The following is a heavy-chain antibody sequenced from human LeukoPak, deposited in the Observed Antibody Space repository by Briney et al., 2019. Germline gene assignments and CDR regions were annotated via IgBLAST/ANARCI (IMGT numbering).Heavy chain of an antibody. CDR3: ARGSKSYGDYIRSRIHYFDY. CDR1: RFTFSSYA. CDR2: ISYDGSNK. D-gene: IGHD4-17*01. J-gene: IGHJ4*02. V-gene: IGHV3-30*04. Sequence: GGSLRLSCAASRFTFSSYAMHWVRQPPGKGLEWVAVISYDGSNKYYADSVKGRFTISRDNSKNTLYLQMNSLRAEDTAVYYCARGSKSYGDYIRSRIHYFDYWGQGTLVTVSS.